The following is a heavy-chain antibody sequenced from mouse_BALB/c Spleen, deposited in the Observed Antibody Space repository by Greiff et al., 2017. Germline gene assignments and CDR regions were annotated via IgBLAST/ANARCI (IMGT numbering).Heavy chain of an antibody. J-gene: IGHJ2*01. CDR3: ARSSMILDY. CDR2: ISSGGGNT. Sequence: DVHLVESGGGLVKPGGSLKLSCAASGFTFSSYTMSWVRQTPEKRLEWVATISSGGGNTYYPDSVKGRFTISRDNAKNNLYLQMSSLRSEDTALYYCARSSMILDYWGQGTTLTVSS. V-gene: IGHV5-9*03. CDR1: GFTFSSYT. D-gene: IGHD2-3*01.